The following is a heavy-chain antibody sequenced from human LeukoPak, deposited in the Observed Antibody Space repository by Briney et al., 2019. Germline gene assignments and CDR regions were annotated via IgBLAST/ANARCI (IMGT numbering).Heavy chain of an antibody. V-gene: IGHV4-30-4*01. CDR2: IYYSGST. CDR3: ARGYDYAPIDY. J-gene: IGHJ4*02. Sequence: SETLSLICTVSGGSISSGDYYWSWIRQPPGKGLEWIGYIYYSGSTYYNPSLKSRVTISVDTSKNQFSLKLSSVTAADTAVYYCARGYDYAPIDYWGQGTLVTVSS. D-gene: IGHD3-16*01. CDR1: GGSISSGDYY.